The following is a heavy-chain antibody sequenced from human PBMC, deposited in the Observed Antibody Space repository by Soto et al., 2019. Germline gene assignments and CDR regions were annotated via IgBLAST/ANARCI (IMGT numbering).Heavy chain of an antibody. J-gene: IGHJ4*02. CDR2: ISAYNGNT. V-gene: IGHV1-18*01. Sequence: SVKLSCKASGYTFTSYGSSWVRQAPGQGLEWMGWISAYNGNTNYAQKLQGRVTMTTDTSTSTAYMELRSLRSDDTAVYYCASPKDRTTPYYDIWGQGTLVTVSS. CDR3: ASPKDRTTPYYDI. D-gene: IGHD3-9*01. CDR1: GYTFTSYG.